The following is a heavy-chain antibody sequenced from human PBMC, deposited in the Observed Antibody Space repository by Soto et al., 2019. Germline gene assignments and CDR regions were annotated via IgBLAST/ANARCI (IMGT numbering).Heavy chain of an antibody. CDR2: ISGSGDST. CDR3: AKALYGWFTY. Sequence: EVRLLESGGGLVQPGGSLRLSFAASGFTFSVYAMSWVRQAPGKGLEWVSGISGSGDSTHYTDSVKGRFTVSRDNSKSMLYLQTNSLRAEDTAIYYCAKALYGWFTYWGQGTLVTVSS. V-gene: IGHV3-23*01. D-gene: IGHD3-10*01. CDR1: GFTFSVYA. J-gene: IGHJ4*02.